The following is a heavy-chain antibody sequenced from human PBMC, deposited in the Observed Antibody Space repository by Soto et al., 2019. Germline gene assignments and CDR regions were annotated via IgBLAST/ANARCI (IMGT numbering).Heavy chain of an antibody. CDR2: IYYSGST. V-gene: IGHV4-59*01. J-gene: IGHJ4*02. Sequence: QVQLQESGPGLVKSSGTLSLTCTVSGGSMNNNYWSWIRQPPGKGLEWIGYIYYSGSTDYNPSRKSRVTMSVDTSKNQFSLKLGSVTAADSAVYFCARGGWSNDYWGQGTLVTVSS. CDR3: ARGGWSNDY. CDR1: GGSMNNNY.